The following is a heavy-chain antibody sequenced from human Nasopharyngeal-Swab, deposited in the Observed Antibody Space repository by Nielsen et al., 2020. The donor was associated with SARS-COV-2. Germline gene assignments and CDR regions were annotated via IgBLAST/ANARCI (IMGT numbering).Heavy chain of an antibody. D-gene: IGHD5-18*01. J-gene: IGHJ4*02. CDR1: GGTFSSYA. CDR3: ARRGPGYSYGYFDY. CDR2: IIPILGIA. V-gene: IGHV1-69*10. Sequence: SVKVSYKASGGTFSSYAISWVRQAPGQGLEWMGGIIPILGIANYAQKFQGRVTITADKSTSTAYMELSSLRSEDTAVYYCARRGPGYSYGYFDYWGQGTLVTVSS.